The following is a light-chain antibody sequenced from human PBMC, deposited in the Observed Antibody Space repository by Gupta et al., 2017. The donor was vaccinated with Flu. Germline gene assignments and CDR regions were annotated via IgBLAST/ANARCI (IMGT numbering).Light chain of an antibody. CDR3: SSYTSGSTFYV. CDR1: SSDVGRSDS. V-gene: IGLV2-14*01. J-gene: IGLJ1*01. CDR2: DVT. Sequence: QSALTQPASVSGSPGQSITISSSGTSSDVGRSDSVSWYQQHPDKAPKLIIFDVTNRPSGVSSRFSGSKSGNTASLTISGLQAEDETDYYCSSYTSGSTFYVFGTGTKVTVL.